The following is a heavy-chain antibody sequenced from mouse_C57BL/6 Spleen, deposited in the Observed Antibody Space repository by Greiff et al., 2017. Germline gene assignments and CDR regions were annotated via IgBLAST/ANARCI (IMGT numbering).Heavy chain of an antibody. Sequence: VQLKQSGPELVKPGASVKISCKASGYSFTGYYMNWVKQSPEQSLEWIGEINPSTGGTTYNQKFKAKATLTVDKSSSTAYMQLKSLTSEDSAVYYCARWGLRSYYYAMDYWGQGTSVTVSS. CDR1: GYSFTGYY. D-gene: IGHD1-1*01. CDR2: INPSTGGT. CDR3: ARWGLRSYYYAMDY. V-gene: IGHV1-42*01. J-gene: IGHJ4*01.